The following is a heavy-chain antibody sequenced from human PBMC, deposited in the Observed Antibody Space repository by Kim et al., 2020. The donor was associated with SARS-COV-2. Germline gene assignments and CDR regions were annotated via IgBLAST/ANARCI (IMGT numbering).Heavy chain of an antibody. Sequence: SETLSLTCTVSGGSISSGGYYWSWIRQHPGKGLEWIGYIYYSGSTYYNPSLKSRVTISEDTSKNQFSLKLSSVTAADTAVYYCARARRITIFGVVTAIDAFDIWGQGTMVTVSS. D-gene: IGHD3-3*01. V-gene: IGHV4-31*03. CDR2: IYYSGST. CDR1: GGSISSGGYY. J-gene: IGHJ3*02. CDR3: ARARRITIFGVVTAIDAFDI.